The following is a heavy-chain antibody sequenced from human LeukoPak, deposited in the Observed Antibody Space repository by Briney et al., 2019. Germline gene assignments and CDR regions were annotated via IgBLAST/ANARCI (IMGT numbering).Heavy chain of an antibody. J-gene: IGHJ6*02. Sequence: GRSLRLSCAASGFTFSSYGMHWVRQAPGKGLEWVAVIWYDGSNKYYADSVKGRFTISRDNAKNSLYLQMNSLRAEDTAVYYCARVPSVPAAMTYYYYGMDVWGQGTTVTVSS. CDR1: GFTFSSYG. CDR3: ARVPSVPAAMTYYYYGMDV. D-gene: IGHD2-2*01. CDR2: IWYDGSNK. V-gene: IGHV3-33*01.